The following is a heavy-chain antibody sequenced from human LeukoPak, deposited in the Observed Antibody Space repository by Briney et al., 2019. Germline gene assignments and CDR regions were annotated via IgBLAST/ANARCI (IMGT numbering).Heavy chain of an antibody. CDR2: IYTSGST. CDR3: ARAGNDFWSGYYYYYYGMDV. J-gene: IGHJ6*02. Sequence: PSETLSLTCTVSGGSISSYYWSWIRQPAGKGLEWIGRIYTSGSTNYNPSLESRVTMSVDTSKNQFSLKLSSVTAADTAVYYCARAGNDFWSGYYYYYYGMDVWGQGTTVTVSS. CDR1: GGSISSYY. D-gene: IGHD3-3*01. V-gene: IGHV4-4*07.